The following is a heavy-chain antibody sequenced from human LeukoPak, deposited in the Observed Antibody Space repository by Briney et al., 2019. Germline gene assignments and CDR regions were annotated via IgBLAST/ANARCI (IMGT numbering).Heavy chain of an antibody. V-gene: IGHV1-2*02. CDR3: ARGRIGSGSLNLFDP. D-gene: IGHD3-10*01. Sequence: ASVKVSCKASGYTFIAYYLHWVRQAPGQGLEWVGWINPNNGGTNYAQKFQGRVTMTRDTSISTAYMELSRLKSDDTAVYYCARGRIGSGSLNLFDPWGQGTLVTVSS. J-gene: IGHJ5*02. CDR1: GYTFIAYY. CDR2: INPNNGGT.